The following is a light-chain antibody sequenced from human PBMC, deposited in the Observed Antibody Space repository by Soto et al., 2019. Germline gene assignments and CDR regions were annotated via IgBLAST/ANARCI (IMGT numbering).Light chain of an antibody. CDR3: QQYTSYYWT. Sequence: DIPMTQSPSTLSASVGDRVTITCRASQSINSWLAWYQQKPGKAPQILIYDASTLKSGVPTSFSASGSGTEFTLIISSMQTDDFATSYCQQYTSYYWTCGQGTKVEI. CDR2: DAS. CDR1: QSINSW. J-gene: IGKJ1*01. V-gene: IGKV1-5*01.